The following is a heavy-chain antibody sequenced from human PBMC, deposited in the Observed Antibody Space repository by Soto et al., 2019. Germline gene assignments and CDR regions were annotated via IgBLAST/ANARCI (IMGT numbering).Heavy chain of an antibody. D-gene: IGHD6-13*01. CDR2: IYYSGST. CDR1: GGSFSSYY. Sequence: SETLSLTCAVYGGSFSSYYWSWIRQPPGKGLEWIGYIYYSGSTNYNPSLKSRVTISVDTSKNQFSLKLSSVTAADTAVYYCARGLTAAGRYYYYYMDVWGKGTTVTVSS. V-gene: IGHV4-59*01. CDR3: ARGLTAAGRYYYYYMDV. J-gene: IGHJ6*03.